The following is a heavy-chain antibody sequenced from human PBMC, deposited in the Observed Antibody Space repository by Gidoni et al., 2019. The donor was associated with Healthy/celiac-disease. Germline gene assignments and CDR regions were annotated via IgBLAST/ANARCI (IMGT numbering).Heavy chain of an antibody. D-gene: IGHD3-22*01. J-gene: IGHJ4*02. CDR1: GGSISSYY. V-gene: IGHV4-59*01. CDR3: ARGRRGYDSSGYYPIDY. Sequence: QVQLQESGPGLVKPSETLSLTCTVPGGSISSYYWSWIRQPPGKGLEWIGYIYYSGSTNYNPSLKSRVTISVDTSKNQFSLKLSSVTAADTAVYYCARGRRGYDSSGYYPIDYWGQGTLVTVSS. CDR2: IYYSGST.